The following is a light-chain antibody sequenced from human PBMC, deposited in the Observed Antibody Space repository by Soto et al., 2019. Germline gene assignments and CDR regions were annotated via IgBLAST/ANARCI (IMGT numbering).Light chain of an antibody. CDR2: DVN. V-gene: IGLV2-14*01. CDR1: SSDVGYYIF. J-gene: IGLJ1*01. CDR3: CSYTTSSPYV. Sequence: QSVLTQPASVSGSPGQSITISCTGSSSDVGYYIFVSWYQHHPGKAPKLMIYDVNNRPSGVSNRFSGSKSGNTASLTISGLQAEDEADYYCCSYTTSSPYVFGTGTKVTVL.